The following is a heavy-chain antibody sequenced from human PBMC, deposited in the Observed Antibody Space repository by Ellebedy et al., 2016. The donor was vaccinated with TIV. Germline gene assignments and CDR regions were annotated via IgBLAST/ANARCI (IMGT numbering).Heavy chain of an antibody. CDR2: FYTTGSG. J-gene: IGHJ4*02. V-gene: IGHV4-4*07. CDR1: GGSIRGYY. CDR3: ARVSLAGDFFDY. D-gene: IGHD6-13*01. Sequence: MPSETLSLTCTVSGGSIRGYYWSWVRQPAGTGMEWIGRFYTTGSGDYNPSLQSRVTMSVDTSKNQFSLHLRSVTAADTAVYFCARVSLAGDFFDYWGQGTLVAVSS.